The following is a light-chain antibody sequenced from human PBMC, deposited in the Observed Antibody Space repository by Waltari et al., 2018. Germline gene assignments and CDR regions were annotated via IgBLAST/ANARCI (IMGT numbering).Light chain of an antibody. Sequence: QSALTQPRSVSGSPGQSVTISCTGTSSDVGGYTSVSWYQQHPGKALKLMIYDVTQRPSGVPDRFSGSKSGNTASLTISGLQAEDEADYYCCSYAGSYTWVFGGGTKLTVL. CDR3: CSYAGSYTWV. J-gene: IGLJ3*02. CDR1: SSDVGGYTS. CDR2: DVT. V-gene: IGLV2-11*01.